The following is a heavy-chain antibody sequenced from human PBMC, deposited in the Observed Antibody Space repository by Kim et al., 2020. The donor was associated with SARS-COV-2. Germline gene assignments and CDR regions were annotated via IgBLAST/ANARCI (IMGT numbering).Heavy chain of an antibody. CDR2: ISSSVTII. D-gene: IGHD6-13*01. CDR1: GFTFSSYE. Sequence: GGSQRLSCAASGFTFSSYEMIWVRQAPGKGLEWVSSISSSVTIIYYADSVKGRFTISRDNAKSSLYLQMNSLRAEDSAVYYCATTGSSSWSHWGQGTLVTVSS. J-gene: IGHJ4*02. CDR3: ATTGSSSWSH. V-gene: IGHV3-48*03.